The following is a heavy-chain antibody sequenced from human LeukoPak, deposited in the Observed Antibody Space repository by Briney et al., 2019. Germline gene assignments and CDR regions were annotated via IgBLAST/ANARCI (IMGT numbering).Heavy chain of an antibody. CDR3: ARSRSGYSYDHAAFDI. CDR1: GYTLTELS. V-gene: IGHV1-24*01. Sequence: ASVKVSCKVSGYTLTELSMHWVRQAPGKGLEWMGGFDPEDGETIYAQKFQGRVTMTEDTSTDTAYMELSSLRSEDTAVYYCARSRSGYSYDHAAFDIWGQGTMVTVSS. J-gene: IGHJ3*02. CDR2: FDPEDGET. D-gene: IGHD5-18*01.